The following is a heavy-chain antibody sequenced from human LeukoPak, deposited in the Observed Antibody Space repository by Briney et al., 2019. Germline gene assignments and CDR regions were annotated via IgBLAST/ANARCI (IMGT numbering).Heavy chain of an antibody. CDR1: GFTFSSFA. D-gene: IGHD3-22*01. V-gene: IGHV3-23*01. CDR3: AKKTHYYDSSGYYDY. J-gene: IGHJ4*02. Sequence: GGSLRLSCAASGFTFSSFAMSWVRQAPGKGLEWVSAISGSGGRTYSADSVKGRFTIPRDNSRNTLYLQMNSLRAEDMAVYYCAKKTHYYDSSGYYDYWGQGTLVTVSS. CDR2: ISGSGGRT.